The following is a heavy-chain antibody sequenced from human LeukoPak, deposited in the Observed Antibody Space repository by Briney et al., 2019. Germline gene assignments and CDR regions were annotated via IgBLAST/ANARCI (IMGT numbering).Heavy chain of an antibody. CDR2: IYPGDSDT. CDR1: GYSFTNFW. CDR3: ARTTVTTWLYYGMDV. Sequence: GESLKISCKGSGYSFTNFWIGWVRQMPGKGLQWMGIIYPGDSDTRYSPSFQGQVTISADKSINTAYLQWSSLKASDTAMYYCARTTVTTWLYYGMDVWGQGTTVTVSS. V-gene: IGHV5-51*01. D-gene: IGHD4-17*01. J-gene: IGHJ6*02.